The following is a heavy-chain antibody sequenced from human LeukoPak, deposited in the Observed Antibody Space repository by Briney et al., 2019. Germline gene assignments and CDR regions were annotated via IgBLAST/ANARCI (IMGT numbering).Heavy chain of an antibody. CDR2: INRSGST. J-gene: IGHJ4*02. CDR3: AKWMGDSFRRVFDY. CDR1: GGSFNGYY. Sequence: SGTLSLTCAVYGGSFNGYYWSWIRQPPGKGLEWIAEINRSGSTNYNPSLKSRVTISLDTSKNQFSLRLNSVTAADTAVYYCAKWMGDSFRRVFDYWAQGTLVTVSS. V-gene: IGHV4-34*01. D-gene: IGHD2-21*02.